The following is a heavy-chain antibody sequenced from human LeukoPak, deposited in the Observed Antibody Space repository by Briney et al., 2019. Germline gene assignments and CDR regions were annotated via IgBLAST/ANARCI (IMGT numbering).Heavy chain of an antibody. CDR3: ARDQLAYSGYDTLFAY. CDR2: ISYDGGNK. D-gene: IGHD5-12*01. Sequence: PGRSLRLSCEASGFTFNSYAVHWVRQAPGKGLEWVAVISYDGGNKFYADSVKGRFTISRDNSKNTLDLQMSSLRAEDTVIYYCARDQLAYSGYDTLFAYWGQGTLVTVSS. CDR1: GFTFNSYA. V-gene: IGHV3-30*04. J-gene: IGHJ4*02.